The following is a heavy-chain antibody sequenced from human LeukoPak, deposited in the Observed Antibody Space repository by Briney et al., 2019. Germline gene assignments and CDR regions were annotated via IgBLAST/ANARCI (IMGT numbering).Heavy chain of an antibody. D-gene: IGHD3-10*01. J-gene: IGHJ6*02. CDR2: INPNSGGT. V-gene: IGHV1-2*02. CDR3: ARVHFAGVREHGYYYGPVEGCGMDV. CDR1: GYTFTGYY. Sequence: VASVKVSCTASGYTFTGYYMHWVRQAPGQGLEWMGWINPNSGGTNYAQKFQGRVTMTRDTSISTAYMELSRLRSDDTAVYYCARVHFAGVREHGYYYGPVEGCGMDVWGQGTTVTVSS.